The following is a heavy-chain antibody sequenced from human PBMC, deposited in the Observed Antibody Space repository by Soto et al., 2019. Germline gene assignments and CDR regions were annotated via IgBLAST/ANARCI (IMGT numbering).Heavy chain of an antibody. CDR3: ARDLDRVTMVRGAMDFGMDV. CDR2: IIPIFGTA. CDR1: GGTFSSYA. J-gene: IGHJ6*02. D-gene: IGHD3-10*01. Sequence: QVQLVQSGAEVKKPGSSVKVSCKASGGTFSSYAISWVRQAPGQGLEWMGGIIPIFGTANYAQKFQGKVTITADESTSTAYMELSSLRSEDTAVYYCARDLDRVTMVRGAMDFGMDVWGQGTTVTVSS. V-gene: IGHV1-69*12.